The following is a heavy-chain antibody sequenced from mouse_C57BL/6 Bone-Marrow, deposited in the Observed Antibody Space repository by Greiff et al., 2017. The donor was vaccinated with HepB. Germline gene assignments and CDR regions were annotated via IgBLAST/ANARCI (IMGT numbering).Heavy chain of an antibody. CDR2: INPNNGGT. CDR3: ARLYDGYGKYFDV. D-gene: IGHD2-3*01. Sequence: EVQLQQSGPELVKPGASVKMSCKASGYTFTYYKMHWVKQSHGKSLEWIGYINPNNGGTSYNQKFKGKATLTVNKSSSTAYMELRSLTSEDSAVYYCARLYDGYGKYFDVWGTGTTVTVSS. CDR1: GYTFTYYK. J-gene: IGHJ1*03. V-gene: IGHV1-22*01.